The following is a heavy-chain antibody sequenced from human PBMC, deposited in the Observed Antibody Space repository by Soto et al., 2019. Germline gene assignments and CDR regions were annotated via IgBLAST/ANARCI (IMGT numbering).Heavy chain of an antibody. Sequence: QVQLVQSGAEVKKPGSSVKVSCKASGGTFSSYAISWVRQAPGQGLEWMGGIIPIFGTANYEQKFQGRVTMTADESTSTAYMELSSLRSEDTAVYYCARIHDSSGYVFHYWGQGTLVTVSS. V-gene: IGHV1-69*12. D-gene: IGHD3-22*01. CDR1: GGTFSSYA. J-gene: IGHJ4*02. CDR2: IIPIFGTA. CDR3: ARIHDSSGYVFHY.